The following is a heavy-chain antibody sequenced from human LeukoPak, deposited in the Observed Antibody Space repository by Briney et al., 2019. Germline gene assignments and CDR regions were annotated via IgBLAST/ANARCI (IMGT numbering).Heavy chain of an antibody. D-gene: IGHD3-22*01. Sequence: PGGSLRLSCAASGFIFRSYWMSWVRQAPGKGLEWVVNIKQDGSEKYYVDSVKGRFTISRDNAKNSLYLQMNSLRAEDTSVYYCAREHPYYYDSSGTALMAEIKYYFDYWGQGTLVTVSS. CDR2: IKQDGSEK. V-gene: IGHV3-7*01. CDR3: AREHPYYYDSSGTALMAEIKYYFDY. CDR1: GFIFRSYW. J-gene: IGHJ4*02.